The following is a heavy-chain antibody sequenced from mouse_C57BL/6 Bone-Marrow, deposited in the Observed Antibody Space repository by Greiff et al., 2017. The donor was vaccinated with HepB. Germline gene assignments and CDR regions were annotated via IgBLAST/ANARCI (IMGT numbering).Heavy chain of an antibody. CDR1: GYTFTGYW. CDR3: ARWRAYYYGSRDWYFDV. Sequence: QVQLKESGAELMKPGASVKLSCKATGYTFTGYWIEWVKQRPGHGLEWIGEILPGSGSTNYNEKFKGKATFTADTSSNTAYMQLSSLTTEDSAIYYCARWRAYYYGSRDWYFDVWGTGTTVTVSS. J-gene: IGHJ1*03. V-gene: IGHV1-9*01. CDR2: ILPGSGST. D-gene: IGHD1-1*01.